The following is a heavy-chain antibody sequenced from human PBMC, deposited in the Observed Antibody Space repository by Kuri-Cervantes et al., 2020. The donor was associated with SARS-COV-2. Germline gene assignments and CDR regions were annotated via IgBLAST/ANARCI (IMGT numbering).Heavy chain of an antibody. J-gene: IGHJ6*03. D-gene: IGHD1-1*01. CDR3: ASGGQLPYYYYYYYMDV. Sequence: ASVKVSCKASGYTFTSYDINWVRRATGQGLEWMGWMNPNSGNTGYAQKFQGRVTITRNTSISTAYMELSSLRSEDTAVYYCASGGQLPYYYYYYYMDVWGKGTTVTVSS. V-gene: IGHV1-8*03. CDR2: MNPNSGNT. CDR1: GYTFTSYD.